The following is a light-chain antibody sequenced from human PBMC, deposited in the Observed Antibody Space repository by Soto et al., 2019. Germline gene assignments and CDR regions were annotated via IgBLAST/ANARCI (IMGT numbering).Light chain of an antibody. CDR1: QGISNY. J-gene: IGKJ2*01. Sequence: AIRMTQSPSSFSASTGDRVTITCRASQGISNYLAWYQQKPGKAPKLLIYAASTLQSGVPSRFSGSGAGTYFTFTFCCLQSEDFAAYYCQQYYSYPHTFGQGTKLEIK. V-gene: IGKV1-8*01. CDR3: QQYYSYPHT. CDR2: AAS.